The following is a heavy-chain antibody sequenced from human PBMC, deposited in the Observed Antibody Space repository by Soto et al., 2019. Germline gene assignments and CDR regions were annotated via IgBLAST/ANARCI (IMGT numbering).Heavy chain of an antibody. J-gene: IGHJ4*02. Sequence: HPGGSLRLSCAASGFAFSSYDMDWVRQAPGKGLEWVSYINTDGRTFHADSVKGRFTISRDKSENMLYLQMNSLRAEDTAVYYCARVTTLAFDYWGQGTLVTVSS. D-gene: IGHD1-1*01. V-gene: IGHV3-66*01. CDR2: INTDGRT. CDR3: ARVTTLAFDY. CDR1: GFAFSSYD.